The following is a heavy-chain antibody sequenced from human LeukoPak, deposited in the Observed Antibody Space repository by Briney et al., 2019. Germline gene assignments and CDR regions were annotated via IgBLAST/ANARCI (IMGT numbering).Heavy chain of an antibody. V-gene: IGHV3-15*01. CDR2: IKSKTDGGTT. D-gene: IGHD6-19*01. Sequence: GGSLRLSCAASGFTFSNAWMSWVRQAPGKGLEWVGRIKSKTDGGTTDYAAPVKGRFTISRDDSKNTLYLQMNSLKTEDTAVYYCTTDFYDSSGWPIDYWGQGTLVTVSS. CDR1: GFTFSNAW. CDR3: TTDFYDSSGWPIDY. J-gene: IGHJ4*02.